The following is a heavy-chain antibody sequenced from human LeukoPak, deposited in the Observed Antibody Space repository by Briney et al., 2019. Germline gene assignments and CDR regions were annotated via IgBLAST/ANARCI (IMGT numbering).Heavy chain of an antibody. D-gene: IGHD2-2*02. J-gene: IGHJ6*03. Sequence: PSETLSLTCTVSGGSISSGSYYWSWIRQPPGKGLEWIGYIYYSGSTNYNPSLKSRVTISVDTSKNQFSLKLSSVTAADTAVYYCARAKNCSSTSCYTFGYYYYYYMDVWGKGTTVTISS. CDR1: GGSISSGSYY. CDR3: ARAKNCSSTSCYTFGYYYYYYMDV. V-gene: IGHV4-61*01. CDR2: IYYSGST.